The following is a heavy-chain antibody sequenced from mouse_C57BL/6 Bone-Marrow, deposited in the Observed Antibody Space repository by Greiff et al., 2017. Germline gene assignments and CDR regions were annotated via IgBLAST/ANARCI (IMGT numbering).Heavy chain of an antibody. D-gene: IGHD2-4*01. J-gene: IGHJ4*01. CDR1: GFTFSDYY. V-gene: IGHV5-16*01. CDR2: INYDGSST. Sequence: EVHLVESEGGLVQPGSSMKLSCTASGFTFSDYYMAWVRQVPEKGLEWVANINYDGSSTYYLDSLKSRFIISRDNATNILYLQMSSLKSEDTATYYGARDNDSPVYAMDYWGQGTSVTVSS. CDR3: ARDNDSPVYAMDY.